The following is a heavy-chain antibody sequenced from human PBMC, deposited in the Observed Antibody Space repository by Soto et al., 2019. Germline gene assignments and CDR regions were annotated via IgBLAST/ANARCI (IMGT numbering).Heavy chain of an antibody. Sequence: PGASLKISCKGSGYSFTSYWISWVRQMPGKGLEWMGRIDPSDSYTNYSPSFQGHVTISADKSISTAYLQRSSLKAPDTAMYYCARHRYCSSTSCSYYYYYGMDVWGQGTTVTVSS. D-gene: IGHD2-2*01. J-gene: IGHJ6*02. CDR1: GYSFTSYW. CDR3: ARHRYCSSTSCSYYYYYGMDV. CDR2: IDPSDSYT. V-gene: IGHV5-10-1*01.